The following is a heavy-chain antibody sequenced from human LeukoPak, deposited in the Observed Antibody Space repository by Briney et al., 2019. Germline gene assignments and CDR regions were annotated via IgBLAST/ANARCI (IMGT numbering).Heavy chain of an antibody. J-gene: IGHJ6*02. D-gene: IGHD5-12*01. Sequence: SQTLSLTCTVSGGSISSGVYYWSWIRQHPGKGLEWIGYIYYSGSTYYNPSLKSRVTISVDTSKSQFSLKLSSVTAADTAVYYCARHGYSGYDPHPTGMDVWGQGTTVTVPS. CDR2: IYYSGST. CDR3: ARHGYSGYDPHPTGMDV. CDR1: GGSISSGVYY. V-gene: IGHV4-31*03.